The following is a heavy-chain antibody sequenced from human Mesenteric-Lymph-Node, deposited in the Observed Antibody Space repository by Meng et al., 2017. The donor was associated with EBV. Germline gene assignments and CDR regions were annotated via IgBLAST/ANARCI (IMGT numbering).Heavy chain of an antibody. Sequence: VQLVESGGGLVQPGGSLRLSCAASGFTFSSYWMQWVRQAPGKGLVWVSRINNDGSGTTYADSVRGRFTISRDNAKNTLYMQVNSLRAEDTAVYYCARDQDGAGGTIDYWGRGTLVTVSS. CDR1: GFTFSSYW. D-gene: IGHD1-26*01. V-gene: IGHV3-74*03. CDR2: INNDGSGT. CDR3: ARDQDGAGGTIDY. J-gene: IGHJ4*02.